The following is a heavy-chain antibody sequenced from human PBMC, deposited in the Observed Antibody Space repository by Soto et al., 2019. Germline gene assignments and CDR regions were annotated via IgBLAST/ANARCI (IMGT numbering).Heavy chain of an antibody. J-gene: IGHJ3*02. CDR3: AKKSDSSLLWGVLDI. D-gene: IGHD6-19*01. CDR1: GFTFSSYA. Sequence: PGGSLRLSCAVSGFTFSSYAMTWVRQAPAQGLEWVSGISGSGGGTFYADSVKGRFTISRDSSKNTLYLQMDSLRAEDTAVYYCAKKSDSSLLWGVLDIWGQGTMVIGSS. CDR2: ISGSGGGT. V-gene: IGHV3-23*01.